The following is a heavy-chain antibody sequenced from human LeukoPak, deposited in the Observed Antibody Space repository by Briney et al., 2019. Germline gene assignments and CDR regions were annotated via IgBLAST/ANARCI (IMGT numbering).Heavy chain of an antibody. J-gene: IGHJ4*02. Sequence: SETLSLTCAVYGGSFRGYYWSWIRQPPGKGLEWIGEINHSGSTNYNPSLKSRVTISVDTSKNQFSLKLSSVTAADTAVYYCARGAAYSYGYLTDYWGQGTLVTVSS. V-gene: IGHV4-34*01. D-gene: IGHD5-18*01. CDR1: GGSFRGYY. CDR3: ARGAAYSYGYLTDY. CDR2: INHSGST.